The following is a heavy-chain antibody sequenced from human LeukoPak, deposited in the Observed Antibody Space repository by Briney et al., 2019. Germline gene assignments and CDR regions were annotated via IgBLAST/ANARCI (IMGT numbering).Heavy chain of an antibody. CDR1: GGSISSYY. Sequence: SETLSLTCTVSGGSISSYYWSWIRQPPGKGLEWIGYIYYSGSTNYNPSLKSRVTMSVDTSKNQFSLKLSSVTAADTAVYYCASTLLYCSSTSCYYYYYYMDVWGKGTTVTVSS. D-gene: IGHD2-2*01. J-gene: IGHJ6*03. CDR2: IYYSGST. CDR3: ASTLLYCSSTSCYYYYYYMDV. V-gene: IGHV4-59*12.